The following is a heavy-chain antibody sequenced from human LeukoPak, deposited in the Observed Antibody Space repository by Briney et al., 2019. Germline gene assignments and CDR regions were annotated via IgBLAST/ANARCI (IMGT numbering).Heavy chain of an antibody. D-gene: IGHD3-22*01. V-gene: IGHV4-59*01. J-gene: IGHJ4*02. CDR1: GGSINSYY. CDR2: IYYSGST. Sequence: SETLSLTFTVSGGSINSYYWSWIRQPPGKGLEWIGYIYYSGSTNYNPSLKSRVTISVDTSKNQFSLKLSSVTAADTAVYYCARGCYDSSGYYRFDYWGQGTLVTVSS. CDR3: ARGCYDSSGYYRFDY.